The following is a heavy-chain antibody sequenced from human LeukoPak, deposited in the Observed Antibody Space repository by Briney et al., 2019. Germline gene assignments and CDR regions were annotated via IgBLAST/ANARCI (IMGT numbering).Heavy chain of an antibody. D-gene: IGHD3-10*01. CDR3: ARGAYGSGSYYNYYGMDV. Sequence: GESLQISCKGSGYSFATRWVAWVRQMPGKGLEWMGIIYPDDSDARYSPSFQGQVTISADKSISTAYLQWSSLKASDTAMYFCARGAYGSGSYYNYYGMDVWGQGTTVTVSS. J-gene: IGHJ6*02. V-gene: IGHV5-51*01. CDR1: GYSFATRW. CDR2: IYPDDSDA.